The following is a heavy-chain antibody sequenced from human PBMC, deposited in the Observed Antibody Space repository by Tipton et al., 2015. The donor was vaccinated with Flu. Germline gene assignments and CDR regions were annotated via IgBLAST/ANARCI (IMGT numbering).Heavy chain of an antibody. CDR3: AREWTSLPVNWFDP. CDR2: IYHSGST. V-gene: IGHV4-38-2*02. Sequence: TLSLTCTVSGYSISSGYCWGWIRQPPGKGLEWIGSIYHSGSTYYNPSLKSRVTISVDTSKNQFSLKLSSVTAADTAVYYCAREWTSLPVNWFDPWGQGTLVTVSS. CDR1: GYSISSGYC. D-gene: IGHD3/OR15-3a*01. J-gene: IGHJ5*02.